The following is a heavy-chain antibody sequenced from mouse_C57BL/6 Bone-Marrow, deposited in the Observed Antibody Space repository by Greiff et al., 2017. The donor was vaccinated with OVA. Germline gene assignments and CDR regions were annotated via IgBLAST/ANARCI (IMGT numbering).Heavy chain of an antibody. CDR3: ARDYYGIPFRF. Sequence: EESGPGLVKPSQSLSLTCSVTGYSITSGYYWNWIRQFPGNKLEWMGYISYDGSNNYNPSLKNRISITRDTSKNQFFLKLNSVTTEDTATYYCARDYYGIPFRFWGQGTLVTVSA. CDR2: ISYDGSN. J-gene: IGHJ3*01. V-gene: IGHV3-6*01. CDR1: GYSITSGYY. D-gene: IGHD1-1*01.